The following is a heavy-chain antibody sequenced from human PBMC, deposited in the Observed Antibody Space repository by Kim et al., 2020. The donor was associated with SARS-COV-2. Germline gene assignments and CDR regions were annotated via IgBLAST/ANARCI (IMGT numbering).Heavy chain of an antibody. CDR2: IWFDESNA. Sequence: GSLRLSCTTSGFTFKNFGMHWVRQAPGKGLEWVAVIWFDESNAFYEDSVKGRFTISRDNSKNILYLHMNSLRAEDTAVYYCAKAGSVGTYYYYGLDVWGQGTTVTVSS. V-gene: IGHV3-33*06. D-gene: IGHD7-27*01. CDR3: AKAGSVGTYYYYGLDV. CDR1: GFTFKNFG. J-gene: IGHJ6*02.